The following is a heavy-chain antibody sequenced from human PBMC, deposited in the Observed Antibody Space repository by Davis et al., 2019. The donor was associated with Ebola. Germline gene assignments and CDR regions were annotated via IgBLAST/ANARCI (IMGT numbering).Heavy chain of an antibody. J-gene: IGHJ3*02. CDR3: ASLGGFANAFDI. V-gene: IGHV1-69*04. D-gene: IGHD3-16*01. Sequence: SVKVSCKASGGTFSSDALSWVRQAPGQGLEWMGRIIPILGIANYAQKFQGRVTITADKSTSTAYMELSSLRSEDTAVYYCASLGGFANAFDIWGQGTMVTVSS. CDR2: IIPILGIA. CDR1: GGTFSSDA.